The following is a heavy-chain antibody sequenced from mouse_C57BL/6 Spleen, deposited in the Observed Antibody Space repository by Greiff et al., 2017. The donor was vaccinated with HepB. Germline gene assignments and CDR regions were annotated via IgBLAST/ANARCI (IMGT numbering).Heavy chain of an antibody. J-gene: IGHJ2*01. Sequence: VQLQQSGAELLKPGASVKLSCKATGYTFTGYWIEWVKQRPGHGLEWIGEILPGSGSTNYNEKFKGKATFTADTASNTAYMQLSSLTTEDSAIYYCARRGLYYYGSSLGYWGQGTTLTVSS. CDR1: GYTFTGYW. CDR2: ILPGSGST. V-gene: IGHV1-9*01. CDR3: ARRGLYYYGSSLGY. D-gene: IGHD1-1*01.